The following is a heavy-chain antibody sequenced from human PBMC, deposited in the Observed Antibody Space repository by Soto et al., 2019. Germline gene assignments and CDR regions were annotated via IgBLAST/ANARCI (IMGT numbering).Heavy chain of an antibody. CDR3: AHRRPYSNSPEYFFDY. V-gene: IGHV2-5*02. Sequence: QITLKESGPTLVKPTQTLTLTYTFSGFSLSTSGVDVGWIRQPPGKALEWLALIYWDADKRYSPSLKSRLTITKDTSKNQVVLTMTNMDPLDTATYYCAHRRPYSNSPEYFFDYWGQGTLVTVSS. CDR1: GFSLSTSGVD. CDR2: IYWDADK. D-gene: IGHD6-6*01. J-gene: IGHJ4*02.